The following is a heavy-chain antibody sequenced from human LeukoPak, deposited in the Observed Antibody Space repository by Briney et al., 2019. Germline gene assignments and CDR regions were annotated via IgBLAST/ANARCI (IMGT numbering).Heavy chain of an antibody. CDR3: ARDSEGITIFGVARNYYGMDV. V-gene: IGHV1-2*02. CDR2: INPNSGGT. CDR1: GYTFTGYY. D-gene: IGHD3-3*01. J-gene: IGHJ6*02. Sequence: ASVKVSCKASGYTFTGYYMHWVRQAPGQGLEWMGWINPNSGGTNYAQKFQGRVTMTRDTSISTAYMELSRLRSDDTAVYYCARDSEGITIFGVARNYYGMDVWGQGTTVTVSS.